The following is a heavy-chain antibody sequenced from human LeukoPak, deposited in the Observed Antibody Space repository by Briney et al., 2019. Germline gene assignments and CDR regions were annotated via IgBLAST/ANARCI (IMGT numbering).Heavy chain of an antibody. Sequence: SETLSLTCTVSGGSISSSSYYWGWIRQPPGKGLEWIGSIYYSGSTYYNPSLKSRVTISVDTSKNQFSLKLSSVTAADTAVYYCARQTVTPDDAFDIWGQGTMATVSS. CDR2: IYYSGST. CDR3: ARQTVTPDDAFDI. V-gene: IGHV4-39*01. CDR1: GGSISSSSYY. J-gene: IGHJ3*02. D-gene: IGHD1-14*01.